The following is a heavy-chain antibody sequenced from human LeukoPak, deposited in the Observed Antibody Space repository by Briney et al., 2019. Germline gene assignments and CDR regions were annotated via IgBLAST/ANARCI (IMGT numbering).Heavy chain of an antibody. J-gene: IGHJ4*02. CDR2: ISDIGSI. V-gene: IGHV4-59*08. CDR3: AGHHPRNTVDF. Sequence: SETLSLTCTVSGGSISIYYWSWIRQPPGKGLEWIAYISDIGSINYNPSLRSRVTISLDTSKNQFSLKLSSVTAADTAVYYCAGHHPRNTVDFWGQGTLVTVSS. CDR1: GGSISIYY. D-gene: IGHD2/OR15-2a*01.